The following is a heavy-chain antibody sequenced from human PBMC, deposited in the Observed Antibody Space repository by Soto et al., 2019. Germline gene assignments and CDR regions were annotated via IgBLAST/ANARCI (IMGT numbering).Heavy chain of an antibody. CDR3: ARQRVVFNPADY. Sequence: SETLSLTCAVYGGSFSGYYWSWIRQPPGKGLEWIGEINHSGSTNYNPSLKSRVTISVDTSKNQFSLKLSSVTAADTAVYYCARQRVVFNPADYWGQGTLVTVSS. V-gene: IGHV4-34*01. CDR2: INHSGST. D-gene: IGHD2-21*01. J-gene: IGHJ4*02. CDR1: GGSFSGYY.